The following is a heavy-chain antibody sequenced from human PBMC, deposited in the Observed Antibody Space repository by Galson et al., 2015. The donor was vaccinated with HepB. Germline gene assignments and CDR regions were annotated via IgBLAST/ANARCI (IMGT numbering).Heavy chain of an antibody. CDR1: GGSISSGGYY. CDR2: IYSSGST. D-gene: IGHD3-10*01. CDR3: ARSRGWNYYYYHMDV. V-gene: IGHV4-61*02. J-gene: IGHJ6*03. Sequence: TLSLTCTVSGGSISSGGYYWSWIRQPAGKGLEWIGRIYSSGSTNYNPSLQSRVTMSVDTSKSQFSLKLSSVTAADTAVYYCARSRGWNYYYYHMDVWGKGATVTVSS.